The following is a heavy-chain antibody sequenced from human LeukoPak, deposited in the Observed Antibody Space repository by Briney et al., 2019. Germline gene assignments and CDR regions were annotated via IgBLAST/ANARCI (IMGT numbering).Heavy chain of an antibody. V-gene: IGHV1-2*02. Sequence: ASVKVSYKASGYSFSGYYMHWVRQAPGQGLEWMGWINPNSGGTTYAQNFQGRVTMTRDASISTTYMELNRLTSGDTAVYFCARSSGAYYYYMDVWGKGTTVTVSS. CDR1: GYSFSGYY. CDR2: INPNSGGT. D-gene: IGHD6-25*01. J-gene: IGHJ6*03. CDR3: ARSSGAYYYYMDV.